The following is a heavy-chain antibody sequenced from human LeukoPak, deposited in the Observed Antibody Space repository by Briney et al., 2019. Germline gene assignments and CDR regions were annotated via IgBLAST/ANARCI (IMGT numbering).Heavy chain of an antibody. J-gene: IGHJ6*03. V-gene: IGHV3-21*01. CDR1: GFTFSDYH. CDR3: ARGRYGSGSYSHYMDV. CDR2: ISTSNGYI. D-gene: IGHD3-10*01. Sequence: GGSLRLSCVVSGFTFSDYHMNWVRQAPGKGLEWVSSISTSNGYIYYADSLTGRFTISRDDAKNSLYLQMNSLRAEDTAVYYCARGRYGSGSYSHYMDVWGKGTTVTISS.